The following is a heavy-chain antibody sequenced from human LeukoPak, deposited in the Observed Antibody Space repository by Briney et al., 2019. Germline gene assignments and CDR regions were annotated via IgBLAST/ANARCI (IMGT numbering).Heavy chain of an antibody. CDR2: INPNSGGA. V-gene: IGHV1-2*02. CDR3: ARDVTYYYDTSGYRDAFDI. J-gene: IGHJ3*02. Sequence: ASVKVSCKASGYTFTGYYMHWVRQAPGQGLEWMGWINPNSGGANYAQKFQGRVTMTRDTSISTAYMELSRLRSDDTDVYYCARDVTYYYDTSGYRDAFDIWGQGTMVTVSS. CDR1: GYTFTGYY. D-gene: IGHD3-22*01.